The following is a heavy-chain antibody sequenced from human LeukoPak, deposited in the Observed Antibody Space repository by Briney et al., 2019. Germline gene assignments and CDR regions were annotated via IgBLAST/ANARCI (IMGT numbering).Heavy chain of an antibody. Sequence: RPGGSLRLSCAASGFTFSTYAMSWVCQTPGKGLEWVSAISGSGDSTYYADSVKGRFTISRDNSKNTLYLQMSSLRAEDTAIYYCARAPVLWFGDFDYWGQGTLVTVSS. D-gene: IGHD3-10*01. CDR2: ISGSGDST. V-gene: IGHV3-23*01. J-gene: IGHJ4*02. CDR1: GFTFSTYA. CDR3: ARAPVLWFGDFDY.